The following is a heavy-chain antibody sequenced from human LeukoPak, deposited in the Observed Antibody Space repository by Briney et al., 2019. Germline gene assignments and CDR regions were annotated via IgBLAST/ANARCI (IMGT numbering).Heavy chain of an antibody. Sequence: PWGSLRLSCVIPWIPFSDFYMNLIRPTSGEGLEWISYISASSSYTDYADSVKGRFTISRDNAQNALFLQMNRLRVEDTAVYYCAAGTAADYWGQGTQVTVSS. CDR3: AAGTAADY. CDR1: WIPFSDFY. J-gene: IGHJ4*02. D-gene: IGHD6-13*01. CDR2: ISASSSYT. V-gene: IGHV3-11*03.